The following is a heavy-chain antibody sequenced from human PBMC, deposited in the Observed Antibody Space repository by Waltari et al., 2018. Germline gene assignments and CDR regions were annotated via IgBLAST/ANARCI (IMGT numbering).Heavy chain of an antibody. V-gene: IGHV3-7*01. Sequence: EVQVVESGGGLVQPGGSRRLSCAASGFTFRSPGMTWARQAPGKGLDWVANIKTDGSGTYYVDSVKGRFTISRDNTKNSLYLQMSSLRAEDTAVYYCAIGGVETSWYWRYWGQGTLVTVSS. D-gene: IGHD6-13*01. CDR3: AIGGVETSWYWRY. CDR1: GFTFRSPG. J-gene: IGHJ4*02. CDR2: IKTDGSGT.